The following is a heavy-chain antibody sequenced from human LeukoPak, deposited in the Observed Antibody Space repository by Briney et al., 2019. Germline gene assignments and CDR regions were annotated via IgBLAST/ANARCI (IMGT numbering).Heavy chain of an antibody. D-gene: IGHD3-10*01. CDR3: ARRGVTMVRETFWWFDP. CDR2: IHAGGTT. CDR1: GFTVCSSY. V-gene: IGHV3-53*01. Sequence: PGGSLRLSCAVSGFTVCSSYMNWVRQAPGKGLEWVSVIHAGGTTFYADSVKGRFTISRDNSKNTLYLQVNSLRAEDTAVYYCARRGVTMVRETFWWFDPWGQGTLVTVSS. J-gene: IGHJ5*02.